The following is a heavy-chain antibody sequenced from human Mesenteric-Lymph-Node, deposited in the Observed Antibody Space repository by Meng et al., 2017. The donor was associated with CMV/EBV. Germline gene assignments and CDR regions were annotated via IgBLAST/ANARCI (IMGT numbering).Heavy chain of an antibody. Sequence: GGSLRLSCAASGFTFSSYAMSWVRQAPGKGLEWVSVISGSGGSTYYADSVKGRFTISRDNSKNTLYLQMNSLRAEDTAVYYCAKDLPRIYCSSTSCYTLYYYGMDVWGQGTTVTVSS. CDR2: ISGSGGST. CDR3: AKDLPRIYCSSTSCYTLYYYGMDV. V-gene: IGHV3-23*01. CDR1: GFTFSSYA. D-gene: IGHD2-2*02. J-gene: IGHJ6*02.